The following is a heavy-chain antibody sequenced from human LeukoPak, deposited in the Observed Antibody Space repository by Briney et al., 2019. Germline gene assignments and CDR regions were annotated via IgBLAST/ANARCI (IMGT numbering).Heavy chain of an antibody. J-gene: IGHJ4*02. V-gene: IGHV1-2*02. D-gene: IGHD5-24*01. Sequence: ASVKVSCNASGYTFTGDYVHWVRQAPGQGLEWMGWINPNSGGTNYAQKFQGRVTMTRDTSINTAYMELSRLTSDDTAVYYCARDQDGYNYDYWGQGTLVTVSS. CDR2: INPNSGGT. CDR3: ARDQDGYNYDY. CDR1: GYTFTGDY.